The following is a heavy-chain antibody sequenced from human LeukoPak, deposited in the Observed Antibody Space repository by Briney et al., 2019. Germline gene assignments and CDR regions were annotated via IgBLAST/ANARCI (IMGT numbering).Heavy chain of an antibody. CDR1: GGSISSYY. CDR2: IYYSGST. V-gene: IGHV4-59*08. D-gene: IGHD3-9*01. CDR3: ARHALTAVPFDY. Sequence: SETLSLTCTVSGGSISSYYCSWIRQPPGKGLEWIGYIYYSGSTNYNPSLKSRVTISVDTSKNQFSLKLSSVTAADTAVYYCARHALTAVPFDYWGQGTLVTVSS. J-gene: IGHJ4*02.